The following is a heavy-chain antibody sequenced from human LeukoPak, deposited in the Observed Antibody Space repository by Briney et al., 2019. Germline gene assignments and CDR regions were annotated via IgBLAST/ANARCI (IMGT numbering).Heavy chain of an antibody. V-gene: IGHV1-24*01. Sequence: ASVKVSCKVSGYTLTELSMHWVRQAPGKGLEWMGGFDPEDGETIYAQKFQGRVTMTTDTSTNTAYMELRSLRSDDTAVYYCARGAGSHYWYFDLWGRGTLVTVSS. CDR3: ARGAGSHYWYFDL. D-gene: IGHD1-1*01. CDR2: FDPEDGET. J-gene: IGHJ2*01. CDR1: GYTLTELS.